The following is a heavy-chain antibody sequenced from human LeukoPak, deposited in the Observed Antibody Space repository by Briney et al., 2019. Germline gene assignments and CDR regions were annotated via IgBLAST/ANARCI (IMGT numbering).Heavy chain of an antibody. CDR3: ARVGRNYFDY. J-gene: IGHJ4*02. V-gene: IGHV3-11*04. D-gene: IGHD3-10*01. CDR2: ISSSGSAI. CDR1: GFTFSDSY. Sequence: PGGSLRLSCAASGFTFSDSYMNWIRQAPGKGLEWVSYISSSGSAIYFADSVKGRFTISRDNAKNSLYLQMNSLRAGDTAVYYCARVGRNYFDYWGQGTLVTVSS.